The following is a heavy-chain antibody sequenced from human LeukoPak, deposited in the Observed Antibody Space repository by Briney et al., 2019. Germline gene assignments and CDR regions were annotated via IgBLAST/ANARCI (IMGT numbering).Heavy chain of an antibody. D-gene: IGHD5-12*01. Sequence: SGTLSLTCAVSGGSISSSNWWSWVRQPPGKGLEWIGEIYHSGSTNYNPSLKSRVTISVDTSKNQFSLKLSSVTAADTAVYYCARGRYSGYDKGAFDIWGQGTMVTVSS. CDR3: ARGRYSGYDKGAFDI. CDR2: IYHSGST. V-gene: IGHV4-4*02. J-gene: IGHJ3*02. CDR1: GGSISSSNW.